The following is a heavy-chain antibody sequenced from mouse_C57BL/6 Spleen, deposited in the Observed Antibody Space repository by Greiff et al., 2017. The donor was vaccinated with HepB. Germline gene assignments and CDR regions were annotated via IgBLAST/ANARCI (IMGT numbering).Heavy chain of an antibody. V-gene: IGHV1-52*01. Sequence: VQLQQPGAELVRPGSSVKLSCKASGYTFTSYWMHWVKQRPIQGLEWIGNIDPSDSETHYNQKFKDKATLTVDKSSSTAYMQLSSLTSEDSAVYYCARSHYGSSSAWFAYWGQGTLVTVSA. CDR1: GYTFTSYW. CDR3: ARSHYGSSSAWFAY. CDR2: IDPSDSET. J-gene: IGHJ3*01. D-gene: IGHD1-1*01.